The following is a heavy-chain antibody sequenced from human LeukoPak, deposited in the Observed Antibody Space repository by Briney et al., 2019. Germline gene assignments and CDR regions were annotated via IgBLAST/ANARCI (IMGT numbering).Heavy chain of an antibody. Sequence: PSETLSLTCTVSGGSISSSRYYWGWIRQPPGKGPEWIWTIYYSGSTYYNPSLKSRVTISVDTPKNQFSLKLSSVTAADTAVYYCARRDYYDSSGYFGYWGQGTLVTVSS. D-gene: IGHD3-22*01. V-gene: IGHV4-39*01. CDR3: ARRDYYDSSGYFGY. CDR2: IYYSGST. J-gene: IGHJ4*02. CDR1: GGSISSSRYY.